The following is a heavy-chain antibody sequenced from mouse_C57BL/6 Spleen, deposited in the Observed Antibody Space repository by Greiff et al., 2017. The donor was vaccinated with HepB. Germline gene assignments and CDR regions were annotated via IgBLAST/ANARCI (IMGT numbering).Heavy chain of an antibody. CDR1: GYTFTSYW. V-gene: IGHV1-69*01. J-gene: IGHJ1*03. Sequence: QVQLQQPGAELVMPGASVKLSCKASGYTFTSYWMHWVKQRPGQGLEWIGEIDPSDSYTNYNQKFKGKSTLTVDKSSSTAYMQLSSLTSEDSAVYYCARTRITTVVNWYFDVWGTGTTVTVSS. CDR2: IDPSDSYT. D-gene: IGHD1-1*01. CDR3: ARTRITTVVNWYFDV.